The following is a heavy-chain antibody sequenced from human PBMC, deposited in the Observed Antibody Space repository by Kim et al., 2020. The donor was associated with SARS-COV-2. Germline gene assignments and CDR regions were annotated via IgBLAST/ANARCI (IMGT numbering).Heavy chain of an antibody. J-gene: IGHJ4*02. CDR2: IIPIFGTA. CDR3: ARARAWNGYAGYYFDY. V-gene: IGHV1-69*13. Sequence: SVKVSCKASGGTFSSYAISWVRQAPGQGLEWMGGIIPIFGTANYAQKFQGRVTITADESTSTAYMELSSLRSEDTAVYYCARARAWNGYAGYYFDYWGQGTLVTVSS. D-gene: IGHD5-12*01. CDR1: GGTFSSYA.